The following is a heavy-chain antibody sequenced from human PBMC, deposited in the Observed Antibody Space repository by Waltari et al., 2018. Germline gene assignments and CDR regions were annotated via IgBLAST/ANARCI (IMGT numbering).Heavy chain of an antibody. CDR1: TLSLDSYG. CDR3: AKAALGPRAGGMDV. Sequence: QVQMVASGGGVVQPGGSLRLSFGASTLSLDSYGRHWVRQTPGKGREGGELISYDGSDKYYADSVKGRFTISRDNSKNTVYLQMNSLRSEDTAVYYCAKAALGPRAGGMDVWGQGTTVTVSS. V-gene: IGHV3-30*18. CDR2: ISYDGSDK. J-gene: IGHJ6*02. D-gene: IGHD1-26*01.